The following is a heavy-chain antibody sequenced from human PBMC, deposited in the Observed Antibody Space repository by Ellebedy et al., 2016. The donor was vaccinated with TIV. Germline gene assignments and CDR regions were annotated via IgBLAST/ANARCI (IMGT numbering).Heavy chain of an antibody. CDR2: IRYDGSEK. J-gene: IGHJ4*02. D-gene: IGHD3-10*01. Sequence: PGGSLRLSCATSGFTFSTYGMHWVRQAPGKGLEWVAFIRYDGSEKYYADPMKGRFTISRDNSKNTLYLQMNSLRVEDTAVYYCAKDVGGFGEFVDYWGQGILVTVSS. V-gene: IGHV3-30*02. CDR1: GFTFSTYG. CDR3: AKDVGGFGEFVDY.